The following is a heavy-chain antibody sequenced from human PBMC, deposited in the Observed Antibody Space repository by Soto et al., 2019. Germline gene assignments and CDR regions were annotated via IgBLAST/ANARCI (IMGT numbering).Heavy chain of an antibody. CDR1: GFTFSSYA. D-gene: IGHD3-10*01. Sequence: GGSLRLSCAASGFTFSSYAMSWVRQAPGKGLEWVSAISGSGGSTYYADSAKGRFTISRDNSKNTLYLQMNSLRAEDTAVYYCAKLWFGELLYPFDYWGQGTLVTVSS. CDR2: ISGSGGST. J-gene: IGHJ4*02. V-gene: IGHV3-23*01. CDR3: AKLWFGELLYPFDY.